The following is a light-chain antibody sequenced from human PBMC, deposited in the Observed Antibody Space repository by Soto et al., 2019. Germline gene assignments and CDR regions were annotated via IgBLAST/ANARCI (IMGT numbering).Light chain of an antibody. J-gene: IGKJ3*01. Sequence: EIVLTQSPGTLSLSPGERATLSCRASQSVSSAYLAWYQQKPGQAPRLLIYDASSRPTDVPVKFSGSGSGTDLSVTISRLEPEDSAVYYCQQYGKLPRFFTFGPGTKVDIK. V-gene: IGKV3-20*01. CDR3: QQYGKLPRFFT. CDR1: QSVSSAY. CDR2: DAS.